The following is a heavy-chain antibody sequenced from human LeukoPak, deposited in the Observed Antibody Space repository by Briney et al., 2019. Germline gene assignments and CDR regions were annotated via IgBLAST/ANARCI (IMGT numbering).Heavy chain of an antibody. J-gene: IGHJ5*02. CDR3: AKLPDYTVTTWDCYDP. CDR1: GFTFSSYA. CDR2: ISGSGGST. D-gene: IGHD4-17*01. Sequence: GGSLRLSCAASGFTFSSYAMSWVRQAPGKGLEWVSAISGSGGSTYYADSVKGRFTTSRDNSKNTLYLQMNSLRAEDTAVYYCAKLPDYTVTTWDCYDPWGQGTLVTVSS. V-gene: IGHV3-23*01.